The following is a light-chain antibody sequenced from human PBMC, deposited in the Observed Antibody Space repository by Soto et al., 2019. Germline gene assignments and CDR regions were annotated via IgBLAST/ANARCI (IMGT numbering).Light chain of an antibody. Sequence: EIVLTQSPATLSLSPGERATLSCRASQSVSNYLAWFQQKPGQAPRLLIYDASNRATGIPARFSGSGSGTDFTLTISSLEPDDFAVYYFQQRSSWPLLTFGGGTKVEI. CDR3: QQRSSWPLLT. CDR1: QSVSNY. J-gene: IGKJ4*01. CDR2: DAS. V-gene: IGKV3-11*01.